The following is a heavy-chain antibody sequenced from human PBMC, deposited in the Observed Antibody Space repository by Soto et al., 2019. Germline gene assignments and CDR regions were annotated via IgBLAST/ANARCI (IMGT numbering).Heavy chain of an antibody. D-gene: IGHD3-10*01. V-gene: IGHV1-2*02. CDR1: GYTFTGSF. J-gene: IGHJ5*02. CDR3: ARVIRGAYYNSPLDT. Sequence: ASVKVSCKASGYTFTGSFIHWVRQAPGEGLEWMGWINPYSGGADYAQSFQGRVTMTRDTSISTVYMELSRLRFDDTAVYYCARVIRGAYYNSPLDTWGQGTVVTVSS. CDR2: INPYSGGA.